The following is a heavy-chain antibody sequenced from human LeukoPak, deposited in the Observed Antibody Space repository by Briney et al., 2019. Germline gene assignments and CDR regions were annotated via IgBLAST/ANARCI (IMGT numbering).Heavy chain of an antibody. J-gene: IGHJ3*02. Sequence: SETLSLTCAVSGGSISSPNWWSWVRQPPGKGLEWIGEIYHSGSTNYNSSLKSRVTISVDTSKNQFSLKLSSVTAADTAVYYCARYLMITFGGVIGNAFDIWGQGTMVSVSS. D-gene: IGHD3-16*02. CDR1: GGSISSPNW. CDR3: ARYLMITFGGVIGNAFDI. CDR2: IYHSGST. V-gene: IGHV4-4*02.